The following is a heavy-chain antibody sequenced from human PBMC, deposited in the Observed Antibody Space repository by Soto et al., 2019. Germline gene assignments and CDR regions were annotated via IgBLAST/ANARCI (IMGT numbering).Heavy chain of an antibody. CDR2: INQDASNK. CDR3: ARVGYNDYENDY. D-gene: IGHD5-12*01. CDR1: GFSFSSYW. Sequence: EVQLVESGGGLVQPGGSRRLSCAASGFSFSSYWMTWVRQAPGKGLEWVANINQDASNKNYMDSVKGRLTISRDNAKNSVYLQMNSLRVEDTAVYYCARVGYNDYENDYWGQGTLVTVSS. J-gene: IGHJ4*02. V-gene: IGHV3-7*05.